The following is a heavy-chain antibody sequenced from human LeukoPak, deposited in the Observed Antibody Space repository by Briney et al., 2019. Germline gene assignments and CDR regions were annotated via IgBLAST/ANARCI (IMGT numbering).Heavy chain of an antibody. D-gene: IGHD1-1*01. CDR2: IYYSGST. Sequence: AEALSLTCTVSGRSVSSCSYYWIGLPHPPGKALEWSGYIYYSGSTNYNPSLKSRVTISVDTSKNQFSLKLSSVTAADTAVYYCARSFLPNYLDYWGRGTLVTVSS. V-gene: IGHV4-61*01. CDR3: ARSFLPNYLDY. J-gene: IGHJ4*02. CDR1: GRSVSSCSYY.